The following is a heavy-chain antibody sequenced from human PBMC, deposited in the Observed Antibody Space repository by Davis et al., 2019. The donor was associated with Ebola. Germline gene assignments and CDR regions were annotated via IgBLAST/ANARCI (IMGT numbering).Heavy chain of an antibody. CDR1: GYTFTSYG. Sequence: ASVKVSCKASGYTFTSYGISWVRQAPGQRLEWMGWINTANGKTRYSQKFQGRVTITRDTSASSAYMEVTSLRPEDTAVYYCAREEWELPLDYWGQGTLVTVSS. D-gene: IGHD1-26*01. V-gene: IGHV1-3*04. J-gene: IGHJ4*02. CDR3: AREEWELPLDY. CDR2: INTANGKT.